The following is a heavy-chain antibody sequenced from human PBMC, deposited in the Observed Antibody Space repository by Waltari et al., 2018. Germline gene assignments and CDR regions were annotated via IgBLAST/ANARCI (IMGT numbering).Heavy chain of an antibody. Sequence: VQLLQSGPGLVKPSETLSLPCPVSDGSISIFYWTWIRQPPGKGPERGGYISTTGGTKYHPSLQSRVSFSVDTSKNQFSLRLTSVTAADTALYYCARDTGGWYYDLWGRGSLVTVSA. D-gene: IGHD3-10*01. CDR1: DGSISIFY. V-gene: IGHV4-59*01. CDR3: ARDTGGWYYDL. CDR2: ISTTGGT. J-gene: IGHJ2*01.